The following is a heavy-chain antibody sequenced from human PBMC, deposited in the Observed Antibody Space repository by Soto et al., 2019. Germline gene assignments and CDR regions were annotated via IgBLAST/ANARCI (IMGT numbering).Heavy chain of an antibody. Sequence: QVQLVQSGAEVKKPGASVKVSCKASGYTFTSYGISWVRQAPGQGLEWMGWISAYNGNTNYAQKLQGRVTMTTDTSTSIAYMELRSLRSDDTAVYYCARDDWGYCSGGSCSSGVDYFDYWGQGTLVTVSS. J-gene: IGHJ4*02. V-gene: IGHV1-18*01. CDR3: ARDDWGYCSGGSCSSGVDYFDY. CDR1: GYTFTSYG. D-gene: IGHD2-15*01. CDR2: ISAYNGNT.